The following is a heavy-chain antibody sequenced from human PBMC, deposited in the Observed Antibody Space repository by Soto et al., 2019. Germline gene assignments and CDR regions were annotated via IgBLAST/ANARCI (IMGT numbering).Heavy chain of an antibody. CDR2: ISAYNGNT. CDR3: AIRQLWFPWLDY. D-gene: IGHD5-18*01. Sequence: QVQLVQSGAEVKKPGASVKVSCKASGYTFTSYGISWVRQAPGQGLEWMGWISAYNGNTNYAKKFRGRVTMTTDTSTSTAYMELSSLISDDTAVYCCAIRQLWFPWLDYWGQGTQVTVSS. V-gene: IGHV1-18*01. J-gene: IGHJ4*02. CDR1: GYTFTSYG.